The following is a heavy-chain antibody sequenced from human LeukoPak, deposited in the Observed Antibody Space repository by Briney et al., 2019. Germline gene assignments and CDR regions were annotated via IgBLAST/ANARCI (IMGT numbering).Heavy chain of an antibody. CDR3: AKDLTTVATPYYYYYMDV. Sequence: GGSLRLSCAASGFTFSSYWMSWVRQAPGKGLEWVANIKQDGSEKYYVDSVKGRFTISRDNAKNSLYLQMNSLRAEDTAVYYCAKDLTTVATPYYYYYMDVWGKGTTVTVSS. J-gene: IGHJ6*03. D-gene: IGHD4-23*01. CDR1: GFTFSSYW. CDR2: IKQDGSEK. V-gene: IGHV3-7*01.